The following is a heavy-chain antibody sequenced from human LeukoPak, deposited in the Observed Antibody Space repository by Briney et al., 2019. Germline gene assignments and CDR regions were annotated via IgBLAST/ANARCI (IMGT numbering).Heavy chain of an antibody. D-gene: IGHD4-11*01. V-gene: IGHV1-69*05. Sequence: PWASVKVSCKASGGTFSSYAISWVRQAPGQGLEWMGGIIPIFGTANYAQKFQGRVTITTDESTSTAYMELSSLRSEDTAVYYCARGPADSYYFDYWGQGTLVTVSS. CDR3: ARGPADSYYFDY. CDR2: IIPIFGTA. J-gene: IGHJ4*02. CDR1: GGTFSSYA.